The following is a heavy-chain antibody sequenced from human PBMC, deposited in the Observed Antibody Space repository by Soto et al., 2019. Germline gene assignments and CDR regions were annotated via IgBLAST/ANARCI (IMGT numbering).Heavy chain of an antibody. CDR1: GFDFRVTC. Sequence: PGGSLRLSCAASGFDFRVTCMSWIRQAPGKGLEWVSHMCNSRDDIKHSDSVRGRFTISRDNSKNTLYLQMNSLSAEDTAVYYCAKDLGEKPSWGQGALVTVSS. CDR2: MCNSRDDI. V-gene: IGHV3-11*05. D-gene: IGHD3-16*01. J-gene: IGHJ5*02. CDR3: AKDLGEKPS.